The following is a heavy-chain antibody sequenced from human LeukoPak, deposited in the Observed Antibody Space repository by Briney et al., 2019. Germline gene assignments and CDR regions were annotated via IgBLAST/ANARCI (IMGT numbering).Heavy chain of an antibody. CDR1: GFTFSSYG. D-gene: IGHD1-26*01. CDR3: ARGVGATTFFFDY. CDR2: IWYDGSNK. Sequence: PGGSLRLSCAASGFTFSSYGMHWVRQAPGKGLEWVAVIWYDGSNKYYADSVKGRFTISRDNSKNTLYLQMNSLRAEDTAVYYCARGVGATTFFFDYWGQGTLVTVSS. J-gene: IGHJ4*02. V-gene: IGHV3-33*01.